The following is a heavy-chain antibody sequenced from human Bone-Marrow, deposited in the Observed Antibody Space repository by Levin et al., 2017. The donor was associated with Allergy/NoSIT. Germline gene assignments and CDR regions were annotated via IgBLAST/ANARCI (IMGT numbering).Heavy chain of an antibody. J-gene: IGHJ6*02. D-gene: IGHD3-3*01. CDR2: IFSSGST. CDR1: GGSITSFY. CDR3: ARVWSRLYYYGKDV. Sequence: ESLKISCNVSGGSITSFYWSWIRQPAGKGLEWIGHIFSSGSTTYNPSLKGRVTMSVDTSKNQFTLQVNSVTAADTAVYYCARVWSRLYYYGKDVWGQGTTVTVSS. V-gene: IGHV4-4*07.